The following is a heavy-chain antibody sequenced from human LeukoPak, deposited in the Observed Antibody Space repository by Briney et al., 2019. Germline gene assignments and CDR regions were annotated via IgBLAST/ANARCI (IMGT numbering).Heavy chain of an antibody. CDR2: ISSSGSTI. J-gene: IGHJ5*02. CDR1: GFTFSSYE. D-gene: IGHD3-10*01. Sequence: PGGSLRLSCAASGFTFSSYEMNWVRQAPGKGLEWVSYISSSGSTIYYADSVKGRFTISRDNAKNSLYLQLNSLRAEDTAVYYCARVTYYGSGSYYSMGWFDPWGQGTLVTVSS. V-gene: IGHV3-48*03. CDR3: ARVTYYGSGSYYSMGWFDP.